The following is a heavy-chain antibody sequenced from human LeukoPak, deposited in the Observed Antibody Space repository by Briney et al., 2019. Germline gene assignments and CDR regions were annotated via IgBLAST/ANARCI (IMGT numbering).Heavy chain of an antibody. CDR3: ARGRKDLNWFDP. CDR2: IYYSGST. D-gene: IGHD1-26*01. Sequence: SETLSLTCTVSGGSISSSYYYWGWIRQPPGKGLEWIGSIYYSGSTYYNPSLKSRVTISVDTSKNQFSLRLNSVTAADTAVYYCARGRKDLNWFDPWGQGTLVTVSS. V-gene: IGHV4-39*01. J-gene: IGHJ5*02. CDR1: GGSISSSYYY.